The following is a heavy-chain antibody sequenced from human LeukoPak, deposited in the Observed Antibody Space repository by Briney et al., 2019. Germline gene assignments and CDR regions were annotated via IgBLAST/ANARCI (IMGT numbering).Heavy chain of an antibody. CDR3: VRDWFYSSSYAHYYYGMDV. Sequence: SETLSLTCTVSGGSISSYYWSWIRQPPGKGLEWIGYIYYSGSTNYNPSLKSRVTISVDTSKNQFSLKLSSVTAADTAVYYCVRDWFYSSSYAHYYYGMDVWGQGTTVTVSS. J-gene: IGHJ6*02. V-gene: IGHV4-59*01. CDR2: IYYSGST. D-gene: IGHD6-6*01. CDR1: GGSISSYY.